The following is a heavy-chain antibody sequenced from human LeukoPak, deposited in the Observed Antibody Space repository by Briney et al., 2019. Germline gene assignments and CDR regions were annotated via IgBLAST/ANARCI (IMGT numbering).Heavy chain of an antibody. Sequence: SQTLSLTCALSGDSFTSGIWNWIRQSPSRGLEWLGRTYHWSKWFNDYAVSVESRMTINADTSRNQFSLQLNSVTPEDTAVYYCARDLHGSRGEFDYWGQGTLVTVSS. CDR2: TYHWSKWFN. CDR3: ARDLHGSRGEFDY. J-gene: IGHJ4*02. V-gene: IGHV6-1*01. CDR1: GDSFTSGI. D-gene: IGHD3-16*01.